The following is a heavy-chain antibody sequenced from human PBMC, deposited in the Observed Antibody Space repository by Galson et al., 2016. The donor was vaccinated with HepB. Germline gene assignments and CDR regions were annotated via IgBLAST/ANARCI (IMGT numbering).Heavy chain of an antibody. CDR3: ARGPYYLDAIGHPGDY. CDR1: GFTFSSYW. J-gene: IGHJ4*02. V-gene: IGHV3-7*03. Sequence: LRLSCAASGFTFSSYWMTWVRQAPGKGLECVANIKQDGREEYYVDSVKGRFTISRDNAKNSPYLQLNSLRAEDTAVYYCARGPYYLDAIGHPGDYWGQGTLVTVSS. D-gene: IGHD3-10*01. CDR2: IKQDGREE.